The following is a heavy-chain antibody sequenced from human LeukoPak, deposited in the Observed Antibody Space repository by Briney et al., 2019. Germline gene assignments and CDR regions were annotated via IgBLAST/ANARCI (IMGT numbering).Heavy chain of an antibody. Sequence: SETLSLTCAVYGGSFSGYYWSWIRQPPGKGLEWIGEINHSGSTNYNPSLKSRVTISVDTSKNQFSLKLSSVTAADTAVYYCARARRGYYDFWSGYHPWFDPWGQGTLVTVSS. J-gene: IGHJ5*02. V-gene: IGHV4-34*01. D-gene: IGHD3-3*01. CDR2: INHSGST. CDR3: ARARRGYYDFWSGYHPWFDP. CDR1: GGSFSGYY.